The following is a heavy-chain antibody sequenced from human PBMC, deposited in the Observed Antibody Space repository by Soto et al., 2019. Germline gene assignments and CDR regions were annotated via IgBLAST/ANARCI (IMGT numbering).Heavy chain of an antibody. CDR3: ARIVRLWKRLGELHVDY. V-gene: IGHV2-26*01. J-gene: IGHJ4*02. D-gene: IGHD3-16*01. CDR2: IFSNDEK. Sequence: DLEWLAHIFSNDEKSYSTSLKSRLTISKDTSKSQVVLTMTNMDPVDTATYYCARIVRLWKRLGELHVDYWGQGTLVTVSS.